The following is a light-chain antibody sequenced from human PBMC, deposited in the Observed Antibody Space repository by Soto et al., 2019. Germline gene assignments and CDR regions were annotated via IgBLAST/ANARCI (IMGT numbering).Light chain of an antibody. V-gene: IGKV3-15*01. CDR2: NAS. CDR1: QTIRTT. Sequence: EIVMTQSPVTLSLSPGETATLSCRASQTIRTTLAWYQQKAGQAPRLLIYNASTRAPGIPARFSGSGSGTEFTLTISSLQSEDFAVYYCQQYTNWVTFGGGTQVEIE. J-gene: IGKJ4*01. CDR3: QQYTNWVT.